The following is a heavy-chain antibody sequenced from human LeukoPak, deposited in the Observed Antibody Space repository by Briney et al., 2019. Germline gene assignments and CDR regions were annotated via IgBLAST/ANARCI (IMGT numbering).Heavy chain of an antibody. D-gene: IGHD3-22*01. Sequence: GGSLRLSCAASGFTFDDYAMHWVRQAPGKGLEWVAFIRYDGSNKYYADSVKGRFTISRDNSKNTLYLQMNSLRAEDTAVYYCAKEIYYYDSSGYLNYWGQGTLVTVSS. CDR1: GFTFDDYA. CDR2: IRYDGSNK. CDR3: AKEIYYYDSSGYLNY. J-gene: IGHJ4*02. V-gene: IGHV3-30*02.